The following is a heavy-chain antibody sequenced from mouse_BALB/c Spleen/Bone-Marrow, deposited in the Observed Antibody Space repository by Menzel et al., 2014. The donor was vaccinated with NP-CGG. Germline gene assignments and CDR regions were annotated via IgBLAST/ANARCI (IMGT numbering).Heavy chain of an antibody. J-gene: IGHJ2*01. CDR2: LSCYNGDP. CDR3: ARGDGYDVDFDY. D-gene: IGHD2-14*01. Sequence: LVKTGASVDISCKASGYSFTGYYMHWVKQSHGKCLEWLGYLSCYNGDPSYNHKFKGKATFTVDPSSSTAYLQFNSLTSEDSAVYYGARGDGYDVDFDYWGQGTTLTVSS. CDR1: GYSFTGYY. V-gene: IGHV1S34*01.